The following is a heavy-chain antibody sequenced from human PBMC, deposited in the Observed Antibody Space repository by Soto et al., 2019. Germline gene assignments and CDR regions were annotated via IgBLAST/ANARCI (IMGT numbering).Heavy chain of an antibody. CDR3: ARGDSSSSATGMDV. CDR2: INPNSGGT. V-gene: IGHV1-2*04. CDR1: GYTFTGYY. D-gene: IGHD6-6*01. J-gene: IGHJ6*02. Sequence: ASVKVSCKASGYTFTGYYMHWVRQAPGQGLEWMGWINPNSGGTNYAQKFQGWVTMTRDTSISTAYMELSRLRSDDTAVYYCARGDSSSSATGMDVWGQGTKVTVSS.